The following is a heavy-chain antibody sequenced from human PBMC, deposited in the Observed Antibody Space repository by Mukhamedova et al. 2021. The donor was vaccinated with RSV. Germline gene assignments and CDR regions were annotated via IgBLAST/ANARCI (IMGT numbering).Heavy chain of an antibody. CDR2: ISSSRSYI. Sequence: GLEWVSSISSSRSYIYYVDSVKGRFTISRDNAKNSLYLQMNSLTAEDTAVYYCVRDFLREIGAGRLGYDGFDIWGQGTMVTVSS. CDR3: VRDFLREIGAGRLGYDGFDI. V-gene: IGHV3-21*01. J-gene: IGHJ3*02. D-gene: IGHD6-6*01.